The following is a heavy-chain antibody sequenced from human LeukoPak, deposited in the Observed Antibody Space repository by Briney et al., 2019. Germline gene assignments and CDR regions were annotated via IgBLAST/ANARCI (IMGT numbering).Heavy chain of an antibody. CDR2: IYHSGST. CDR1: GYSISSGYY. D-gene: IGHD1-14*01. J-gene: IGHJ3*02. CDR3: ASITDGSRDAFDI. V-gene: IGHV4-38-2*02. Sequence: SETLSLTCTVSGYSISSGYYWGWIRQPPGKGLEWIGSIYHSGSTYYNPSLKSRVTISVDTSKNQFSLKLSSVTAADTAVYYCASITDGSRDAFDIWGQGTMVTVSS.